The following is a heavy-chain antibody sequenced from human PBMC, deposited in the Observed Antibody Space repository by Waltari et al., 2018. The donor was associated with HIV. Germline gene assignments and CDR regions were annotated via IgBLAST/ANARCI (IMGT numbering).Heavy chain of an antibody. V-gene: IGHV1-2*02. D-gene: IGHD3-22*01. CDR2: INPNSGGT. CDR3: ARGGYYDSSGHDWYFDL. Sequence: QAPGQGLEWMGWINPNSGGTNYAQKFQGRVTMTRDTSISTAYMELSRLRSDDTAVYYCARGGYYDSSGHDWYFDLWGRGTLVTVSS. J-gene: IGHJ2*01.